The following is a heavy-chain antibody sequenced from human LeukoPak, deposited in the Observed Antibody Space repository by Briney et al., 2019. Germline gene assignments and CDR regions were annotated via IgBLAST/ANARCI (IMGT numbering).Heavy chain of an antibody. Sequence: GGSLRLSCAASGFTFSNYAMSWVRQAPGKGLEWISTISDSGDSTYYADSVKGRFTISRDNSKNTLYLQMNSLRAEDTAVYYCARRAGGYSHPYDYWGQGTLVTVSS. V-gene: IGHV3-23*01. CDR3: ARRAGGYSHPYDY. D-gene: IGHD4-23*01. CDR1: GFTFSNYA. J-gene: IGHJ4*02. CDR2: ISDSGDST.